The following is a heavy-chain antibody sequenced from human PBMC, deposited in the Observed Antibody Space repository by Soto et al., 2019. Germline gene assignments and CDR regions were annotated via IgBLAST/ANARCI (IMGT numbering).Heavy chain of an antibody. Sequence: ASVKVSCKVSGYTLTELSMHWVRQAPGKGLEWMGGFDPEDGETIYAQKFQGRVTMTEDTSTDTAYMELSSLRSEDTAVYYCARDFVNYDFWSGYSSSYYYYYGMDVWGQGTTVTVSS. J-gene: IGHJ6*02. CDR1: GYTLTELS. D-gene: IGHD3-3*01. CDR3: ARDFVNYDFWSGYSSSYYYYYGMDV. V-gene: IGHV1-24*01. CDR2: FDPEDGET.